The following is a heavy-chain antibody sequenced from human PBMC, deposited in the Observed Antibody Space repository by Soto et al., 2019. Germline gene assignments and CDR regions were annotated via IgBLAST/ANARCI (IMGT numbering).Heavy chain of an antibody. CDR2: ISAYNGNT. V-gene: IGHV1-18*04. CDR1: GYTFTSYG. CDR3: ARDIGDYGDYRYYYGMDV. J-gene: IGHJ6*02. D-gene: IGHD4-17*01. Sequence: QVQLVQSGAEVKKPGASVKVSCKASGYTFTSYGISWVRQAPGQGLERMGWISAYNGNTNYAQKLQVRVTMTTDTPTSTAYMELRSLRSDDTAVYYCARDIGDYGDYRYYYGMDVWGQGTTVTVSS.